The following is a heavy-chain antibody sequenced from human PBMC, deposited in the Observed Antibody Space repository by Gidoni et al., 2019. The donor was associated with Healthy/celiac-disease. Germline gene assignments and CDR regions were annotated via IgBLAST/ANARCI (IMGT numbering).Heavy chain of an antibody. CDR1: GFTFSSYG. V-gene: IGHV3-30*18. J-gene: IGHJ3*02. D-gene: IGHD3-22*01. CDR3: ANGGPCSYYYDSSGHSIGAFDI. Sequence: VELVESGGGEVQPGRSLRLSCTASGFTFSSYGMHCVRQAPGTGLEWVAVRSDEGGNQYYSDSVKVRFTISRDHSKNPRYRQMNSLRAEDTAVYDCANGGPCSYYYDSSGHSIGAFDIWGQGTMVTVSS. CDR2: RSDEGGNQ.